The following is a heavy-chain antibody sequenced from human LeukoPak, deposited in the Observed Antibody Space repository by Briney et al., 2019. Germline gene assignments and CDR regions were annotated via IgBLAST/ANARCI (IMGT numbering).Heavy chain of an antibody. V-gene: IGHV3-21*01. CDR1: GFTFSSYS. CDR3: ARDLRYYGSGSPFDY. Sequence: GGSLRLSCAASGFTFSSYSMNWVRQAPGKGLEWVSSISSSSSYIYYADSVKGRSTISRDNAKNSLYLQMNSLRAEDTAVYYCARDLRYYGSGSPFDYWGQGTLVTVSS. CDR2: ISSSSSYI. D-gene: IGHD3-10*01. J-gene: IGHJ4*02.